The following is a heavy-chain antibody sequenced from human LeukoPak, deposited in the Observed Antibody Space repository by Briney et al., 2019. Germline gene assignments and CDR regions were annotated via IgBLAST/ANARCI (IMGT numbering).Heavy chain of an antibody. J-gene: IGHJ4*02. CDR2: IYYSGST. Sequence: PSETLSLTCTVSGGSISSGGYYWSWIRQHPGKGLEWIGYIYYSGSTYYNPSLKSRVTISVDTSKNQFSLKLSSVTAADTTVYYCARVSGRNVGHDYWGQGTLVTVSS. CDR3: ARVSGRNVGHDY. D-gene: IGHD6-19*01. V-gene: IGHV4-31*03. CDR1: GGSISSGGYY.